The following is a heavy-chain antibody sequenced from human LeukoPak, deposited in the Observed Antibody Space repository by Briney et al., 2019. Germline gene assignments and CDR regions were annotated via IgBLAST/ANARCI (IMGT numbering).Heavy chain of an antibody. CDR3: AKSRYYYDSSGYLLDAFDI. J-gene: IGHJ3*02. D-gene: IGHD3-22*01. CDR1: GFTFSSYA. CDR2: ISGSGGST. V-gene: IGHV3-23*01. Sequence: GGSLRLSCAASGFTFSSYAMSWVRQAPGKGLEWVSAISGSGGSTYYADSVKGRFTISRDNSKNTLYLQMNSLRAEDTAVYYCAKSRYYYDSSGYLLDAFDIWGQGTMVTVSS.